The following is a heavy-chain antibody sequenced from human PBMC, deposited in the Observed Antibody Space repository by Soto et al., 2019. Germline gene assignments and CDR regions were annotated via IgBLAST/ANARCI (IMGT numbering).Heavy chain of an antibody. CDR1: GFTFSTYV. J-gene: IGHJ6*02. V-gene: IGHV3-30-3*01. Sequence: QVQLVESGGGVVQPGRSLRLSCAASGFTFSTYVLHWVRQAPGRGLEWVALISYDGTTKYYADSVKGRFTISRDNSKNTLSLRMNSLRAEDTAVYFCARGAYYDISAGYYHRGFYYGMDVWGQGTAVTVSS. CDR2: ISYDGTTK. CDR3: ARGAYYDISAGYYHRGFYYGMDV. D-gene: IGHD3-9*01.